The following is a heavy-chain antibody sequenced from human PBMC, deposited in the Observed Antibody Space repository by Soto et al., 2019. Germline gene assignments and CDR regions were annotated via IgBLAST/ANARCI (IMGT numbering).Heavy chain of an antibody. CDR1: GFTFSSYG. CDR2: IWYDGSNK. V-gene: IGHV3-33*01. J-gene: IGHJ4*02. Sequence: GGSLRLSCAASGFTFSSYGMHWVRQAPGKGLEWVAVIWYDGSNKYYADSVKGRFTISRDNSKNTLYLQMNSLRAEDTAVYYCARGSRYYDSSGYWSPFDYWGQGTLVTVSS. CDR3: ARGSRYYDSSGYWSPFDY. D-gene: IGHD3-22*01.